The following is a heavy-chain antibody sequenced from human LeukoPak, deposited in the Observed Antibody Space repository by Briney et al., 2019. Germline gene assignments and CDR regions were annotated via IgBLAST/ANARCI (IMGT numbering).Heavy chain of an antibody. Sequence: GGSLRLSCAASGFTFNTFNMNWVRQAPGKGLEWASSITSGGDYIYYADSVKGRFTTSRDNAKHSLSLQLNSLRVEDTAVYYCARGHYDVLAASYKWTPDYWGQGTLVTVSS. D-gene: IGHD3-9*01. J-gene: IGHJ4*02. CDR2: ITSGGDYI. CDR1: GFTFNTFN. CDR3: ARGHYDVLAASYKWTPDY. V-gene: IGHV3-21*01.